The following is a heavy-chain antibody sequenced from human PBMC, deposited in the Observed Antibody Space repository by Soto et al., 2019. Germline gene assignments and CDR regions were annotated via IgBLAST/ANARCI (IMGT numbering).Heavy chain of an antibody. CDR2: FIPLLGTS. Sequence: SVKVSCKVSGDTFSKYGINWVRQAPGQKLEWMGRFIPLLGTSEYAQNFQGRVTITADESTSTVFMDLSSLRSEDTAVFYCASEYCTNGACYRNYYYFGMDVWGQGTTVTVSS. CDR3: ASEYCTNGACYRNYYYFGMDV. J-gene: IGHJ6*02. V-gene: IGHV1-69*11. CDR1: GDTFSKYG. D-gene: IGHD2-8*01.